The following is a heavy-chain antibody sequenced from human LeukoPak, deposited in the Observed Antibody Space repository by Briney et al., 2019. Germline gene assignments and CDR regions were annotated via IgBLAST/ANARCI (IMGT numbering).Heavy chain of an antibody. Sequence: GGSLRLSCAASGFTFSSYGMHWVRQAPGKGLEWVAFIRYDGSNKYYADSVKGRFTISRDNSKNTLYLQMNSLRAEDTAVYYCPNYYGPGYHYYYYYYMHVRGKGTTVTVSS. V-gene: IGHV3-30*02. J-gene: IGHJ6*03. D-gene: IGHD3-10*01. CDR3: PNYYGPGYHYYYYYYMHV. CDR1: GFTFSSYG. CDR2: IRYDGSNK.